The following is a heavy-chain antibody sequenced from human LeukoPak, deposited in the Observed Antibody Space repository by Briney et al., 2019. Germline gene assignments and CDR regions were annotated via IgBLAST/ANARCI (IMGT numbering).Heavy chain of an antibody. CDR2: ISYDGSKT. CDR1: GFTFMSYA. D-gene: IGHD3-22*01. J-gene: IGHJ4*02. Sequence: GRSLRLSCAASGFTFMSYAMHWVRQAQGKGLEWVSFISYDGSKTYYADSVKGRFTISRDNSKNTLDLQMNSLRPEDTAVYYCAKLGYDSSGSPRLVDHWGQGTLVTVSS. V-gene: IGHV3-30*18. CDR3: AKLGYDSSGSPRLVDH.